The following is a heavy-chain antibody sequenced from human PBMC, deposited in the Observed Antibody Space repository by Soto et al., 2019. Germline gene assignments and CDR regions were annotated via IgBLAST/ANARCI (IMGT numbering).Heavy chain of an antibody. CDR2: IVPAFGTP. CDR3: ARGATIFGVAAYSYYEMEV. V-gene: IGHV1-69*01. D-gene: IGHD3-3*01. J-gene: IGHJ6*02. Sequence: QVQLVQSGAEVKKPGSSVKVSCRASGGTFSNYAISWVRQAPGQGLEWMGGIVPAFGTPNYAQNLQGRITITADDSTTTVYMDLSSLRSEDTAVYYCARGATIFGVAAYSYYEMEVWGHGTTVTVSS. CDR1: GGTFSNYA.